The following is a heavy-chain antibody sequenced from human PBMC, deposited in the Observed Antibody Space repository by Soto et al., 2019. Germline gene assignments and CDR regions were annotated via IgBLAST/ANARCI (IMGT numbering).Heavy chain of an antibody. CDR3: AKPLITIFGVVISETFAFDI. V-gene: IGHV3-23*01. J-gene: IGHJ3*02. CDR2: ISGSGGST. D-gene: IGHD3-3*01. CDR1: GFTFSSYA. Sequence: GGSLRLSCAASGFTFSSYAMSWVRQAPGKALEWVSAISGSGGSTYYADSVKGRFTISRDNSKNTLYLQMNSLRAEDTAVYYCAKPLITIFGVVISETFAFDIWGQATMVTVSS.